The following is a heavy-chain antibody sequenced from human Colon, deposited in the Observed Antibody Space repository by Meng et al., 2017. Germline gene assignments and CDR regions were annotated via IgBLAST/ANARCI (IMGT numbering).Heavy chain of an antibody. Sequence: QVQLQESGPGLVKPSETLSLTCSVSGYSISTAYYWGWIRQTPGKGLEWIASIDRSGTTYYNPSLESRVTISVDTSKNHFSLRLNSVTAADTAVYFCARTIHSSSVDYWGQGTLVTVSS. CDR1: GYSISTAYY. V-gene: IGHV4-38-2*01. J-gene: IGHJ4*02. CDR2: IDRSGTT. D-gene: IGHD3-22*01. CDR3: ARTIHSSSVDY.